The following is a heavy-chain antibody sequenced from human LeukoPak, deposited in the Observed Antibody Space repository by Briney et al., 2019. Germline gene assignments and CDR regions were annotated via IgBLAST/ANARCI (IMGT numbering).Heavy chain of an antibody. CDR3: ANIDQVETTMGGYYFDY. CDR1: GGSISSGSYY. J-gene: IGHJ4*02. V-gene: IGHV4-61*02. Sequence: SETLSLTCTVSGGSISSGSYYWSWIRQPAGKGLEWIGRIYTSGSTNYNPSLKSRVTISVDTSKNQFSLKLSSVTAADTAVYYCANIDQVETTMGGYYFDYWGQGTLVTVSS. D-gene: IGHD5-18*01. CDR2: IYTSGST.